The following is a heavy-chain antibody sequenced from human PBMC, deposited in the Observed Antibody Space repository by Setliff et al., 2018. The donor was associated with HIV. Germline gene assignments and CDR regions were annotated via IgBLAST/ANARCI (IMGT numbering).Heavy chain of an antibody. CDR1: GFSFSSPW. Sequence: PGGSLRLSCAGSGFSFSSPWMMWVRQPPGKGLEWIGEINHSDFTNYNPSLKSRITISVDTSKNQFSLKVSSVTAADAAVYYCARSRDARGWYFDLWGRGTLVTVSS. J-gene: IGHJ2*01. D-gene: IGHD6-6*01. CDR2: INHSDFT. V-gene: IGHV4-4*02. CDR3: ARSRDARGWYFDL.